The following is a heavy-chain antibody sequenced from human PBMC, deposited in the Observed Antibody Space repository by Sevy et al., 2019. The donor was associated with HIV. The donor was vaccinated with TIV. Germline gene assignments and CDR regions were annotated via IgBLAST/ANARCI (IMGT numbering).Heavy chain of an antibody. CDR3: AKDPGGCSGGSCYQTTGFLDY. V-gene: IGHV3-64D*06. CDR1: GFTFSSYA. Sequence: GGSLRLSCSASGFTFSSYAMHWVRQAPGKGLEYVSAISSNGGSTYYADSVKGRFTISRDNSKNTLYLQMSSLRAEDTAVYYCAKDPGGCSGGSCYQTTGFLDYWGQGTLVTVSS. CDR2: ISSNGGST. J-gene: IGHJ4*02. D-gene: IGHD2-15*01.